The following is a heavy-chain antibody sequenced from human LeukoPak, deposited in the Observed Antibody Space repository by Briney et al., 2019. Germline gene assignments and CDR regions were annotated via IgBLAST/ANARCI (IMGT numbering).Heavy chain of an antibody. J-gene: IGHJ4*02. D-gene: IGHD1-26*01. CDR1: GYTFTSYD. V-gene: IGHV1-8*01. CDR2: MNPNSGNT. CDR3: AREVGRGFDY. Sequence: AASVKVSCKASGYTFTSYDINWVRQATGQGLEWMGWMNPNSGNTGYAQKFQGRVTMTTDTSTSTAYMEVRSLRSDDTAVYYCAREVGRGFDYWGQGTLVTVSS.